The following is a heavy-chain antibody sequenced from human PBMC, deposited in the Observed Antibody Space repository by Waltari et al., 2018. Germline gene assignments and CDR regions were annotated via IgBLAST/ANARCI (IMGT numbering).Heavy chain of an antibody. CDR3: ARDYGSLDY. J-gene: IGHJ4*02. Sequence: EVQLVESGGGLVQPGGSLRLPCSASGFTFSRYWMSWVGQAPGKGLELVSNIKQDGSEKYCVDSVKGRFTISRDNAKNSLYLQMNSLRAEDTAVYYCARDYGSLDYWGQGTLVTVSS. CDR1: GFTFSRYW. V-gene: IGHV3-7*01. CDR2: IKQDGSEK. D-gene: IGHD4-17*01.